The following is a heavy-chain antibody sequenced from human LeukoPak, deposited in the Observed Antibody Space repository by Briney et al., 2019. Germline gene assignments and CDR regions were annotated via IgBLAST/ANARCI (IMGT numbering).Heavy chain of an antibody. Sequence: SGGSLRLSCAASGFTFSTYAMSWVRQAPGKGLGWVSSISSSSSYIYYADSVKGRFTISRDNAKNSLYLQMNSLRAEDTAVYYCARDTGDRDAFDIWGQGTMVTVSS. J-gene: IGHJ3*02. CDR3: ARDTGDRDAFDI. V-gene: IGHV3-21*01. CDR1: GFTFSTYA. CDR2: ISSSSSYI. D-gene: IGHD4-17*01.